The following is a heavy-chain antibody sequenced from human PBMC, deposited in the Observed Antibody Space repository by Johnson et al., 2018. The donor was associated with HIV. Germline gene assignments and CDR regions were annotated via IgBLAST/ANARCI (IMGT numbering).Heavy chain of an antibody. CDR2: ISYDGSNK. V-gene: IGHV3-30-3*01. CDR3: AKDPMVATPANAFDI. CDR1: GFTFSSYA. J-gene: IGHJ3*02. D-gene: IGHD5-12*01. Sequence: QVQLVESGGGVVQPGRSLRLSCAASGFTFSSYAMHWVRQAPGKGLEWVAVISYDGSNKYYADSVKGRFTISRDNYKNTLSRQMNSLRAEDTAVYYCAKDPMVATPANAFDIWGQGTMVTVSS.